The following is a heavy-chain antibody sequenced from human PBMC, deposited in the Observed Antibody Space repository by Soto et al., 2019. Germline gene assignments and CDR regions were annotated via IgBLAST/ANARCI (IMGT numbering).Heavy chain of an antibody. CDR2: ICPGYSNI. CDR1: GYIFTDHC. CDR3: VRMGFSGGGYLSYYYYGMDI. Sequence: GESLKISCKGSGYIFTDHCIVWVRQMAGKGLEWVGIICPGYSNIIYSPSVQGQVTISADMSISTAYLQWSSLKASDTAIYYCVRMGFSGGGYLSYYYYGMDIWGQGTTVT. J-gene: IGHJ6*02. V-gene: IGHV5-51*01. D-gene: IGHD5-12*01.